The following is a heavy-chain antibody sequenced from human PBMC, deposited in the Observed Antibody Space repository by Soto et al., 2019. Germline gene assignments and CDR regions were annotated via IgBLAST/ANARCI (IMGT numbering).Heavy chain of an antibody. D-gene: IGHD2-2*01. CDR2: ISGSGGST. CDR3: AKTLVPAASPGYYYYYYYYMDV. Sequence: GGSLRLSCAASGFTFSSYAMSWVRQAPGKGLEWVSAISGSGGSTYYADSVKGRFTISRDNSKNTLYLQMNSLRAEDTAVYYCAKTLVPAASPGYYYYYYYYMDVWGKGTTVTVSS. V-gene: IGHV3-23*01. CDR1: GFTFSSYA. J-gene: IGHJ6*03.